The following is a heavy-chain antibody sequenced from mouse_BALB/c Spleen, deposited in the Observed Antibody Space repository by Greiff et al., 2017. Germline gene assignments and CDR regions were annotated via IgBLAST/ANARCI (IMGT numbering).Heavy chain of an antibody. CDR1: GYTFTSYN. J-gene: IGHJ4*01. Sequence: QVQLQQPGAELVKPGASVKMSCKASGYTFTSYNMHWVKQTPGQGLEWIGAIYPGNGDTSYNQKFKGKATLTVDKSSSTAYMELRSLTSEDSAVYYCARFRTTADYAMDYWGQGTSVTVSS. V-gene: IGHV1-12*01. CDR2: IYPGNGDT. CDR3: ARFRTTADYAMDY. D-gene: IGHD1-2*01.